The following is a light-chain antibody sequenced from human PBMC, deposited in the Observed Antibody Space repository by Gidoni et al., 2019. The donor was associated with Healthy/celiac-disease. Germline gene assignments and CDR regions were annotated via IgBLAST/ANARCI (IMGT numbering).Light chain of an antibody. CDR1: SSNIGSNT. J-gene: IGLJ2*01. Sequence: QSVLTPPPSASGTPGQGVTISCSGSSSNIGSNTVNWYQQLPGTAPKLLIYSNNQRPSGVPDRFSGSKSGTSASLAISGLQSEDEADYYCAAWDDFLNGVVFGGGTKLTVL. CDR2: SNN. CDR3: AAWDDFLNGVV. V-gene: IGLV1-44*01.